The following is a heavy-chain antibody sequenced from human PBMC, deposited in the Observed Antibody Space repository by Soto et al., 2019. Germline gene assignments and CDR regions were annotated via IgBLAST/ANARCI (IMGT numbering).Heavy chain of an antibody. V-gene: IGHV1-18*01. CDR3: ARDRYYDILTGLDY. Sequence: ASVNVSCKASGYTFTSYGISWVRQAPGQGLEWMGWISAYNGNTNYAQKLQGRVTMTTDTSTSTAYMELRSLRSDDTAVYYCARDRYYDILTGLDYWGQGTLVTVSS. CDR1: GYTFTSYG. J-gene: IGHJ4*02. CDR2: ISAYNGNT. D-gene: IGHD3-9*01.